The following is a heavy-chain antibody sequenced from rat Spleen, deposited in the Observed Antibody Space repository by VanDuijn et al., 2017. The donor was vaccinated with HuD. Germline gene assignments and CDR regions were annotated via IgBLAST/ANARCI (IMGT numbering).Heavy chain of an antibody. J-gene: IGHJ4*01. CDR3: AREYTTDYYYFRLVMDA. V-gene: IGHV5-46*01. CDR2: ISTGGGST. Sequence: EVQLVESGGGLVQPGRSMKLSCAASGFTFSGFPMAWVRQAPTKGLEWVAYISTGGGSTYYRDSVKGRFTISRDNAKSTLYLQMDSLRSEDTAIYYCAREYTTDYYYFRLVMDAWGQGASVTVSS. D-gene: IGHD1-6*01. CDR1: GFTFSGFP.